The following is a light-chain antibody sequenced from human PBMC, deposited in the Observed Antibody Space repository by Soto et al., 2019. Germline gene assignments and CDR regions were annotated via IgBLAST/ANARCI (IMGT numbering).Light chain of an antibody. CDR1: QTVNTY. CDR3: QQSYSTPPWT. CDR2: ASS. V-gene: IGKV1-39*01. J-gene: IGKJ1*01. Sequence: DIQMTQSPSSLSASVGDRVTITCRTSQTVNTYLNWYQQKSGKAPKLLIYASSNLQSGVPSRFSGSGSGTDFTLTISGLQPEDFATYFCQQSYSTPPWTFGQGTKVDIK.